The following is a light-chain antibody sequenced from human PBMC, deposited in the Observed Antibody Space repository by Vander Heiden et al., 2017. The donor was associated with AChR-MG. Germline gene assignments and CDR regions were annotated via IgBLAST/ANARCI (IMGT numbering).Light chain of an antibody. CDR3: VLSYTGAWV. Sequence: VVTQEPSLTVSPGGTVTLTCGSTPGPVSTGHYPCWFQQKPGQAPRTLIFNTDNRHTWTPDRFSGSRLGGKAALTLSGAQAEDEAYYYCVLSYTGAWVFGGGTKLTVL. CDR2: NTD. CDR1: PGPVSTGHY. J-gene: IGLJ3*02. V-gene: IGLV7-46*01.